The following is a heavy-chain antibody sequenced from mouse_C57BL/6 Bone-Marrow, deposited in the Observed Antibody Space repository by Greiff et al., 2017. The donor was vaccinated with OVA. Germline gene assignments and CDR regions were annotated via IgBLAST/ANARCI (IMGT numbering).Heavy chain of an antibody. CDR3: ASQGGYDGIPYAMDY. Sequence: QLKESGPELVRPGASVKISCKAPGYTFTSHWMQWVRQRPGQGLEGIGEIFPGSGSTYYNEKFKGKATLTVDTSSSTAYVQLSSLASEDSAGYLCASQGGYDGIPYAMDYWGQGTSVTVSS. CDR1: GYTFTSHW. CDR2: IFPGSGST. J-gene: IGHJ4*01. V-gene: IGHV1-56*01. D-gene: IGHD2-3*01.